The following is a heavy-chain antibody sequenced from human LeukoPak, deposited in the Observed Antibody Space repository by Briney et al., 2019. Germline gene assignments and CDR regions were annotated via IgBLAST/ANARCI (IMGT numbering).Heavy chain of an antibody. V-gene: IGHV3-64D*06. D-gene: IGHD3-22*01. CDR3: VKLPYSDTSAYYVDY. CDR2: ISSNGGST. CDR1: GFSFSSYS. J-gene: IGHJ4*02. Sequence: GGSLRLSCAASGFSFSSYSMNWVRQAPGKGLEYDSAISSNGGSTYYAGSVKGRFTISRDNSKNTLSLQMSSLRPEDTAVYYCVKLPYSDTSAYYVDYWGQGTLVTVSS.